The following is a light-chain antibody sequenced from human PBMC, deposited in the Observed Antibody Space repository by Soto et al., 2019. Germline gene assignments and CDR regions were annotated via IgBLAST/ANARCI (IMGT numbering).Light chain of an antibody. J-gene: IGLJ1*01. CDR1: GSNIGSNA. CDR3: AAWDDSLLAV. V-gene: IGLV1-44*01. Sequence: QSVLTQPPSASATPGQRVTISCSGSGSNIGSNAVHWYQQLPGTAPKLLIYLNDQRPSGVPDRFSGSKSGTSASLAISGLQSEDESDYYCAAWDDSLLAVFGTGTKLTVL. CDR2: LND.